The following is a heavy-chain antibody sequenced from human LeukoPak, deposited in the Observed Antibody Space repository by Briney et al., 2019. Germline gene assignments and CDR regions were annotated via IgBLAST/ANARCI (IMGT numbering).Heavy chain of an antibody. Sequence: ASVKVSCKASGYTFTSYAMHWVRQAPGQRLEWMGWINAGNGNTKYSQEFQGRVTITRDTSASTAYMELSSLRSEDTAVYYCAREVLGELSYHDYWGQGTLVTVSS. V-gene: IGHV1-3*03. J-gene: IGHJ4*02. D-gene: IGHD3-16*02. CDR2: INAGNGNT. CDR1: GYTFTSYA. CDR3: AREVLGELSYHDY.